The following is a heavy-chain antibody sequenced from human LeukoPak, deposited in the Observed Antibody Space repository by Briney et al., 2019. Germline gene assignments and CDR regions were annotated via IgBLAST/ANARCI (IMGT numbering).Heavy chain of an antibody. Sequence: GGSLRLSCAASGFTFSDYYMSWIRQAPGKGLEWVSYITSSSSYTNYADSVKGRFTISRDNAKNSLYLQMNSLRAEDTAVYYCAKGPYSSSWYDYWGQGTLVTVSS. CDR1: GFTFSDYY. V-gene: IGHV3-11*06. CDR2: ITSSSSYT. J-gene: IGHJ4*02. CDR3: AKGPYSSSWYDY. D-gene: IGHD6-13*01.